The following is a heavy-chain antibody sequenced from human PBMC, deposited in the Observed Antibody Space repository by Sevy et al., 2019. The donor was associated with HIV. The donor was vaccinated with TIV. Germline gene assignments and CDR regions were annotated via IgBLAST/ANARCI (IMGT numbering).Heavy chain of an antibody. D-gene: IGHD4-17*01. CDR3: ARDHVKDGDLGDYYYYFAMDV. Sequence: GGSLRLSCAASGFTSSDYYMSWIRQAPGKGLEWLSYISGSGSDIYYADSVKGRFTISRDNAKNSLYLQMSSLRADDTAVYYCARDHVKDGDLGDYYYYFAMDVWGQRTTVTVSS. CDR1: GFTSSDYY. V-gene: IGHV3-11*01. J-gene: IGHJ6*02. CDR2: ISGSGSDI.